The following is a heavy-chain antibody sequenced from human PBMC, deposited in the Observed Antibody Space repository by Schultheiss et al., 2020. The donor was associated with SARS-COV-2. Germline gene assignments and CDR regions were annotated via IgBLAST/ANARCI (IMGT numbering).Heavy chain of an antibody. CDR1: GFTFSSYW. V-gene: IGHV3-23*01. Sequence: GGSLRLSCAASGFTFSSYWMSWVRQAPGKGLEWVSAISGSGGSTYYADSVKGRFTISRDNSKNTLYLQMNSLRDEDTAVYYCARDRVAVAGTGGREGGAFDIWGQGTMVTVSS. CDR3: ARDRVAVAGTGGREGGAFDI. J-gene: IGHJ3*02. CDR2: ISGSGGST. D-gene: IGHD6-19*01.